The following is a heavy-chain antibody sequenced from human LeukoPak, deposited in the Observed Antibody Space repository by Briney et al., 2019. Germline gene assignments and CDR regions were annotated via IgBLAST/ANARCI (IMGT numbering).Heavy chain of an antibody. V-gene: IGHV3-30*02. J-gene: IGHJ4*02. CDR3: AKVKEGDVSCYGR. CDR1: GFTFSSYG. CDR2: IRYDGNNK. D-gene: IGHD2-2*01. Sequence: GGSLRLSCAASGFTFSSYGMHWVRQAPGKGLEWVAFIRYDGNNKYYGDSVKGRFTISRDNSKSTLYLQMNSLRAEDTAVYYCAKVKEGDVSCYGRWGQGTLVTVSS.